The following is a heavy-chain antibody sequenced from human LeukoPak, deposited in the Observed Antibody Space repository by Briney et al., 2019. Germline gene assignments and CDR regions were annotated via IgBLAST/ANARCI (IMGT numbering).Heavy chain of an antibody. D-gene: IGHD6-19*01. CDR2: ISWNSGSI. J-gene: IGHJ4*02. Sequence: GGSLRLSCAASGFTFDDYAMHWVRQAPGKGLEWVSGISWNSGSIGYADSVKGRFTISRDNAKNTLYLQMNSLRAEDTAVYYCARDRSGWNDYWGQGTLVTVSS. CDR1: GFTFDDYA. V-gene: IGHV3-9*01. CDR3: ARDRSGWNDY.